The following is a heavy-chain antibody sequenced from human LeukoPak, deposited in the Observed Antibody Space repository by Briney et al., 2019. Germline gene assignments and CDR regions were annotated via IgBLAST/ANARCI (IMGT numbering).Heavy chain of an antibody. J-gene: IGHJ5*02. CDR3: ARGPGETIFGVVMRSWFDP. V-gene: IGHV4-34*01. CDR1: GGSFSGYY. Sequence: SETLSLTCAVYGGSFSGYYWSWIRQPPGKGLEWIGEINHSGSTNYNPSLKSRVTISVDTSKNQFSLKLNSVTAADTAVYYCARGPGETIFGVVMRSWFDPWGQGTLVTVSS. CDR2: INHSGST. D-gene: IGHD3-3*01.